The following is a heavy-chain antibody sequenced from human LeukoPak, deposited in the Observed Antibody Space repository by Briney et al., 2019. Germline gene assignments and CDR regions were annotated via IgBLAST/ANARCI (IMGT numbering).Heavy chain of an antibody. Sequence: SETLSLTCAVYGGSFSGYYWSWIRQPPGKGLEWIGEINHSGSTNYNPSLKSRVTISVDTSKNQFSLKLSSVTAADTAVCYCARMSEARKTYYYDSSGLYWYFDLWGRGTLVTVSP. CDR3: ARMSEARKTYYYDSSGLYWYFDL. D-gene: IGHD3-22*01. V-gene: IGHV4-34*01. J-gene: IGHJ2*01. CDR1: GGSFSGYY. CDR2: INHSGST.